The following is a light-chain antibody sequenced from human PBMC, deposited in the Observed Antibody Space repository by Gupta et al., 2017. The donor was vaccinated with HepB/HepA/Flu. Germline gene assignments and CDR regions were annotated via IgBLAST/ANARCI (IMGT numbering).Light chain of an antibody. CDR2: GAS. CDR3: QQEGSSPVT. Sequence: EIVLTQSPGTLSLSPGERATLSCRASQSVRSSYLAWYQQKPGQAPRLLIYGASSRATGIPDRFSGSGSGTDFTLTISRLEPEDFAVYYCQQEGSSPVTFGQGTRLEIK. J-gene: IGKJ5*01. CDR1: QSVRSSY. V-gene: IGKV3-20*01.